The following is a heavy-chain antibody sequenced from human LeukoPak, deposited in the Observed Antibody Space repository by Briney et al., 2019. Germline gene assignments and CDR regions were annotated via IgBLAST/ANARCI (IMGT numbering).Heavy chain of an antibody. CDR3: ARWGYDTMIAQKAAFDI. CDR2: INSDGSST. Sequence: GGSLRLSCAASGFTFSSYWMHWVRQAPGKGLVWVSRINSDGSSTSYADSVKGRFTISRDNAKNTLHLQMNSLRAEDTAVYYCARWGYDTMIAQKAAFDIWGQGTMVTVSS. J-gene: IGHJ3*02. D-gene: IGHD3-22*01. V-gene: IGHV3-74*01. CDR1: GFTFSSYW.